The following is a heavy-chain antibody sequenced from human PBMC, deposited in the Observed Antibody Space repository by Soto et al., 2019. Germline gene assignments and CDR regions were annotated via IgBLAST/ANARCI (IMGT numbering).Heavy chain of an antibody. D-gene: IGHD1-20*01. CDR1: ASTFSNYI. CDR3: AGGDNDYALGV. Sequence: QLQLVESGGGVVQPGRSLRLSCAASASTFSNYIMHWVRQAPGKGLEWVAFISYDGSNSNYADFVEGRFTISRDNPKNRLYLQLSSLRPDDTAVYYCAGGDNDYALGVWGQGTTVTVSS. J-gene: IGHJ6*02. CDR2: ISYDGSNS. V-gene: IGHV3-30*04.